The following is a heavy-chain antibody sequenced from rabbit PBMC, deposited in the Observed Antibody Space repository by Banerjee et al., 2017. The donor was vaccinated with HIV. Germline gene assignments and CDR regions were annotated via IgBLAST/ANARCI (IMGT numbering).Heavy chain of an antibody. D-gene: IGHD4-1*01. Sequence: QEQLEESGGDLVQPEGSLTLTCKASGFSFSSGYWICWVRQAPGKGLEWIACIYTGYSTTIYYASWAKGRFTISKTSSTTVTLQMTSLTAADTATYFCARDLAGVIGWNFNLWGPGTLVTVS. CDR1: GFSFSSGYW. CDR3: ARDLAGVIGWNFNL. J-gene: IGHJ4*01. CDR2: IYTGYSTTI. V-gene: IGHV1S45*01.